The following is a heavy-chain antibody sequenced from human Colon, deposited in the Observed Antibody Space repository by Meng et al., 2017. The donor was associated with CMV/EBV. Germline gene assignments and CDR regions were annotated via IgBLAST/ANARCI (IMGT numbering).Heavy chain of an antibody. Sequence: GGSLRLSCAASGFTFSSYAMHWVRQAPGKGLEWVAVISYDGSNKYYADSVKGRFTISRDNSKNTLYLQMNSLRAEDTAVYYCARGDIVVVPPSRLQLGGGFDYWGQGTLVTVSS. D-gene: IGHD2-2*01. CDR3: ARGDIVVVPPSRLQLGGGFDY. CDR2: ISYDGSNK. J-gene: IGHJ4*02. V-gene: IGHV3-30-3*01. CDR1: GFTFSSYA.